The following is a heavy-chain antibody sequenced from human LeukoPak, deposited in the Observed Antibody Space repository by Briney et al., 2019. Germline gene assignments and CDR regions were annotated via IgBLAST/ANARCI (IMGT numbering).Heavy chain of an antibody. CDR1: GYTFTSYY. CDR2: INPSGGST. Sequence: ASVKVSCKASGYTFTSYYMHWVRQAPGQGLEWMGIINPSGGSTNYAQKFQGRVTMTRDMSTSTVYMELSSLRSEDTAMYYCVRALPHRRLMDTTMEQHWFDPWGQGTLVTVSS. V-gene: IGHV1-46*01. CDR3: VRALPHRRLMDTTMEQHWFDP. J-gene: IGHJ5*02. D-gene: IGHD5-18*01.